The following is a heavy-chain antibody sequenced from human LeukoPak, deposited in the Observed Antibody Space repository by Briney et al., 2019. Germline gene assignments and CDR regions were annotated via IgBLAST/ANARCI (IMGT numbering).Heavy chain of an antibody. Sequence: PGGSLRLSCAASGFTFSSYAMSWVRQAPGKGLEWVSAISGSGGSTYYADSVKGRFTISRDNSKDTLYLQVNSLRAEDTAVYYCAKASTMVRGVIITRGYFDYWGQGTLVTVSS. CDR3: AKASTMVRGVIITRGYFDY. V-gene: IGHV3-23*01. CDR2: ISGSGGST. D-gene: IGHD3-10*01. CDR1: GFTFSSYA. J-gene: IGHJ4*02.